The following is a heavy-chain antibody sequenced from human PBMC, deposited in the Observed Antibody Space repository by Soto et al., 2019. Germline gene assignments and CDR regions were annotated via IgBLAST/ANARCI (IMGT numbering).Heavy chain of an antibody. CDR2: IYYAGTT. Sequence: SETLSLTCTVSGGSISPYYWSWIRQPPGKGLEWVGYIYYAGTTSYNPPLKSRVTISLETSKSQFSLRLSSVTAADTAVYYCARLGKYYQSLEPWGPGTLVTVSS. V-gene: IGHV4-59*08. J-gene: IGHJ5*02. CDR3: ARLGKYYQSLEP. CDR1: GGSISPYY. D-gene: IGHD2-2*01.